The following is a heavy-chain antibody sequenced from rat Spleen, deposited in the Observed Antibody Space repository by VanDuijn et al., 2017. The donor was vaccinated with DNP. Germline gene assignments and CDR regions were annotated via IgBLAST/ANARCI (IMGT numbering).Heavy chain of an antibody. J-gene: IGHJ2*01. V-gene: IGHV2-38*01. CDR1: GFSLTSYG. CDR2: IWSGGST. Sequence: QVQLKESGPGLMQPSETLSLTCTVSGFSLTSYGVSWVRQPPGKGLEWIGEIWSGGSTEYNSEFKSRLSISRDTSKNQVFLKMNSLKTEDTGVYYCAREAGYFDYWGQGVMVTVSS. CDR3: AREAGYFDY.